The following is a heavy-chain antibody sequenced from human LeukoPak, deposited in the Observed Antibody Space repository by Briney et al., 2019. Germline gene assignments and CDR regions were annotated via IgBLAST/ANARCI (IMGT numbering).Heavy chain of an antibody. J-gene: IGHJ4*02. CDR2: INHSGST. Sequence: PSETLSLTCAVYGGSFSGYYWSWIRQPPGKGLEWIGEINHSGSTHYNPSLKSRVTISVDTSKNQFSLKLSSVTAADTAVYYCAIRQGYSSSWYGRVYWGQGTLVTVSS. D-gene: IGHD6-13*01. CDR3: AIRQGYSSSWYGRVY. CDR1: GGSFSGYY. V-gene: IGHV4-34*01.